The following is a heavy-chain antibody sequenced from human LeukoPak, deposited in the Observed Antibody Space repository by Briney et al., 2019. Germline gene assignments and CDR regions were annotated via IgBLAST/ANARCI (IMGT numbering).Heavy chain of an antibody. CDR1: GFTFSSYG. D-gene: IGHD6-19*01. Sequence: PGGSLRLSCAASGFTFSSYGMHWVRQAPGKGLEGVAVISYDGTYKYYADSVKGRFTISRDNSKNTLYLQMNCLRAEDTAVYYCASHSSGWYYFDYWGQGTLVTVSS. CDR2: ISYDGTYK. V-gene: IGHV3-30*03. CDR3: ASHSSGWYYFDY. J-gene: IGHJ4*02.